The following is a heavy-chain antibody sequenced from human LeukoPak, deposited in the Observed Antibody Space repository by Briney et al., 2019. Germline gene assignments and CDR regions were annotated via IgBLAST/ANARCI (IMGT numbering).Heavy chain of an antibody. D-gene: IGHD6-13*01. J-gene: IGHJ1*01. Sequence: ASVNVSCKVSGYTLTELSMHWVRQAPRKGLEWMGGFDPEDGETIYAQKFQGRVTMTEDTSTDTAYMELSSLRSEDTAVYYCATDRIAAAREAEYFQHWGQGTLVTVSS. CDR3: ATDRIAAAREAEYFQH. CDR2: FDPEDGET. V-gene: IGHV1-24*01. CDR1: GYTLTELS.